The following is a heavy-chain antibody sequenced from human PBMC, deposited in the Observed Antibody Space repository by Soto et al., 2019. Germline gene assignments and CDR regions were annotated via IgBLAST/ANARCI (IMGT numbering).Heavy chain of an antibody. CDR1: GGTFSSYT. CDR3: ARGGPTQHNWFDP. Sequence: QVQLGQSGAEVKKPGSSVKVSCKASGGTFSSYTISWVRQAPGQGLEWMGRIIPILGIANYAQKFQGRVTITAYKSTSTAYMELSSLRSEDTAVYYCARGGPTQHNWFDPWGQGTLVTVSS. D-gene: IGHD2-15*01. V-gene: IGHV1-69*02. J-gene: IGHJ5*02. CDR2: IIPILGIA.